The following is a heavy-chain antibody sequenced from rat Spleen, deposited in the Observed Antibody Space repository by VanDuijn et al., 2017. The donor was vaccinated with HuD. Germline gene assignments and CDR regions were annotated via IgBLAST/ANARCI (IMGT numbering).Heavy chain of an antibody. D-gene: IGHD1-9*01. CDR2: ITNSGGST. CDR1: GFTFSDYY. CDR3: TTDHNILWVPFDY. J-gene: IGHJ2*01. Sequence: EVQLVESGGGLVQPGRSMKLSCAASGFTFSDYYMAWVRQAPKKGLEWVASITNSGGSTYYRDSVKGRFTISRDNAKSTLYLQMDSLRSEDTATYYCTTDHNILWVPFDYWGQGVMVTVSS. V-gene: IGHV5-20*01.